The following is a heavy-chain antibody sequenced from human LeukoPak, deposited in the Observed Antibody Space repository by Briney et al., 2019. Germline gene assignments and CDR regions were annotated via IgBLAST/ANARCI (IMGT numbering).Heavy chain of an antibody. CDR3: TRDTGTTGEVKFDP. CDR1: GNSFCDYY. CDR2: IYTSGST. V-gene: IGHV4-4*07. D-gene: IGHD4-17*01. J-gene: IGHJ5*02. Sequence: SETLSLTCTVSGNSFCDYYWSWIRQPAGKGLEWFGRIYTSGSTTYNPSLKSRVTMSVDTSKSQFSLNLMSVTAADAAVYYCTRDTGTTGEVKFDPWGQGTLVTVSS.